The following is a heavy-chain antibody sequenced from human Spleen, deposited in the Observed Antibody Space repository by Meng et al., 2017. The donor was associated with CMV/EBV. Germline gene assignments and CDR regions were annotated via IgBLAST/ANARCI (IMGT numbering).Heavy chain of an antibody. CDR2: IRYDGSNK. V-gene: IGHV3-30*02. CDR3: ANILTGCYLVKEYGMDV. J-gene: IGHJ6*02. Sequence: GESLKISCAASGFTFSSYGMHWVRQAPGKGLEWVAFIRYDGSNKYYADSVKGRFTISRDNSKNTLYLQMNSLRAEDTAVYYCANILTGCYLVKEYGMDVWGQGTTVTVSS. D-gene: IGHD3-9*01. CDR1: GFTFSSYG.